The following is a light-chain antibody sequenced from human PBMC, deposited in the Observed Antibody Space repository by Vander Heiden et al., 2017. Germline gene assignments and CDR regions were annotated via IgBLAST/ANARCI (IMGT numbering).Light chain of an antibody. J-gene: IGLJ3*02. V-gene: IGLV10-54*01. CDR3: SAWDSSLGAWL. CDR2: KNN. CDR1: NNNVGGQG. Sequence: QAGLTQPPSVSKGLRQTATLTCTGNNNNVGGQGAAWLQQTRGHPPKLLSYKNNNRPSGISERFSASRSGNTASLTITGLQPEDEADYYCSAWDSSLGAWLFGGGTKLTVL.